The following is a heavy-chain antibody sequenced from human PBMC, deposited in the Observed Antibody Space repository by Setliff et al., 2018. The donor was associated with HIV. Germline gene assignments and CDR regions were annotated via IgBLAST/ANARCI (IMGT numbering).Heavy chain of an antibody. CDR1: GGSISSYY. CDR2: IYYSGST. CDR3: ARSRPSLRAFDI. V-gene: IGHV4-59*01. J-gene: IGHJ3*02. Sequence: PSETLSLTCTVSGGSISSYYWSWIRQPPGKGLEWIGYIYYSGSTNYSPSLKSRVTISVDTSKNHFSLRLTSVTAADTAVYYCARSRPSLRAFDIWGQGTMVTVSS. D-gene: IGHD4-17*01.